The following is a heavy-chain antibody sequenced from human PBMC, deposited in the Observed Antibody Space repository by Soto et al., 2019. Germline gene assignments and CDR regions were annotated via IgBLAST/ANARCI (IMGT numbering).Heavy chain of an antibody. V-gene: IGHV3-9*01. Sequence: EVQLVESGGGLVQPGRSLRLSCAASGFTFDDYAMHWVRQAPGKGLEWVSGISWNSGSIGYADSVKGRFTISRDNAKNSLYLQMNSLRAEDTALYYGAKGTSYWYFDLWGRGTLVTVSS. CDR3: AKGTSYWYFDL. J-gene: IGHJ2*01. CDR2: ISWNSGSI. CDR1: GFTFDDYA.